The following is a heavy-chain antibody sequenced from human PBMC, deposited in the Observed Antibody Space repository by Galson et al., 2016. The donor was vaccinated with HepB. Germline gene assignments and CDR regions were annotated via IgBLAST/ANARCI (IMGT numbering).Heavy chain of an antibody. CDR3: ARLAPLSTIRKYYFDY. CDR1: GFTFDDYG. D-gene: IGHD4/OR15-4a*01. CDR2: IKWNGDTT. J-gene: IGHJ4*02. V-gene: IGHV3-20*01. Sequence: SLRLSCAASGFTFDDYGMSWVRQAPGKGLEWVSGIKWNGDTTSYADSVKGRFTISRDNAKDSLYLQMNSLRAEDTALYHCARLAPLSTIRKYYFDYWGQGTLVTVSS.